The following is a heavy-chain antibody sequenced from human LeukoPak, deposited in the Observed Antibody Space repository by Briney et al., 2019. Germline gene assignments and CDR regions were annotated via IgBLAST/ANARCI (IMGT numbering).Heavy chain of an antibody. V-gene: IGHV4-34*01. CDR1: GGSFSGYY. D-gene: IGHD2-21*02. J-gene: IGHJ5*02. CDR3: ARGLGSDSNMFDP. CDR2: INHSGST. Sequence: TSETLSLTCAVYGGSFSGYYWSWIRQPPGKGLEWIGEINHSGSTNYNPSLKSRVTISVDTSKNQFSLKLSSVTAADTAVYYCARGLGSDSNMFDPWGQGTLVTVSS.